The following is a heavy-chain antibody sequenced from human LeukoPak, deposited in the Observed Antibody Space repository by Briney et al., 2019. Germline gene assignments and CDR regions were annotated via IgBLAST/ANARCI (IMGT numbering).Heavy chain of an antibody. CDR3: AREAPGTRDAFDI. CDR1: GFTFSSYS. Sequence: GGSLRLSCAASGFTFSSYSMNWVRQAPGKGLEWVSSISSSSSYIYYADSVKGRFTISRDNAKNSLYLQMNSLRAEDTAVHYCAREAPGTRDAFDIWGQGTMVTVSS. CDR2: ISSSSSYI. J-gene: IGHJ3*02. D-gene: IGHD1-1*01. V-gene: IGHV3-21*01.